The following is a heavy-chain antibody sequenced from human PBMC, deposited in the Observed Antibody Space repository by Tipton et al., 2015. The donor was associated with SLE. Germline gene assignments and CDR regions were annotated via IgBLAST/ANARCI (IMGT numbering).Heavy chain of an antibody. V-gene: IGHV3-30*02. CDR3: VIAVDIDY. D-gene: IGHD6-19*01. Sequence: SLRLSCAASGFTFSSYGMHWVRQAPGKGLEWVAFIRYDGSNKYYADSVKGRFTISRDNSKNTLYLQMNSLRAEDTAVYYCVIAVDIDYWGQGTLVTVSS. J-gene: IGHJ4*02. CDR1: GFTFSSYG. CDR2: IRYDGSNK.